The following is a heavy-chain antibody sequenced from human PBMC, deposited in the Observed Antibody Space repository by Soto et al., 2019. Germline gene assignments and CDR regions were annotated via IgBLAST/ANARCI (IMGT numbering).Heavy chain of an antibody. CDR3: ARQMRGPIPYFGWLSPVTS. D-gene: IGHD3-9*01. J-gene: IGHJ5*02. Sequence: SETLSLTCAVYGGSFSGYYWSWIRQPPGKGLEWIGEINHSGSTNYNPSLKSRVTISLDTSKNQFSLRLSSVTAADAAVYFCARQMRGPIPYFGWLSPVTSWGQGTLVTVSS. CDR2: INHSGST. V-gene: IGHV4-34*01. CDR1: GGSFSGYY.